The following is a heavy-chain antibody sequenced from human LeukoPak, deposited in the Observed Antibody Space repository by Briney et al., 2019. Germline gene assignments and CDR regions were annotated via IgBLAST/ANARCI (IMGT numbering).Heavy chain of an antibody. J-gene: IGHJ4*02. V-gene: IGHV3-23*01. CDR3: ARDRFGAYYDILTGYYNAPSYSDY. CDR2: FSGSGGST. Sequence: GVLRLSCAASGFTFSSYAMSWVRQAPGKGLECISGFSGSGGSTYYADSVKGRFTISRDNSKNTLYLQMNSLRAEDTAVYYCARDRFGAYYDILTGYYNAPSYSDYWGQGTLVTVSS. CDR1: GFTFSSYA. D-gene: IGHD3-9*01.